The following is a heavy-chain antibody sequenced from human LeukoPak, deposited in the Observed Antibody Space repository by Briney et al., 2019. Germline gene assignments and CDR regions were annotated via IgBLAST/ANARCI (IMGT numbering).Heavy chain of an antibody. CDR1: GFTFTNYW. D-gene: IGHD3-22*01. J-gene: IGHJ4*02. CDR2: LNRDGSTA. CDR3: AREQYFDNCYDY. Sequence: GGSLRLSCAASGFTFTNYWMHWVRHTPGKGLVWVSRLNRDGSTATYAESVKGRFTISRDNARNTVYLQMNSLRAEDTAVYYCAREQYFDNCYDYWGQGTLVTVSS. V-gene: IGHV3-74*01.